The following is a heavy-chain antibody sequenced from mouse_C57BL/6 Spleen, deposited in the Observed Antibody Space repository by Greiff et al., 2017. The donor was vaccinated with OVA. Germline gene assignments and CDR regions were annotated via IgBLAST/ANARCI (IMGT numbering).Heavy chain of an antibody. CDR3: ARHEDLHYYGSSGYAMDY. J-gene: IGHJ4*01. CDR2: FYPGSGSI. Sequence: LQESGAELVKPGASVKLSCKASGYTFTEYTIHWVKQRSGQGLEWIGWFYPGSGSIKYNEKFKDKATLTADKSSSTVYMELSRLTSEDSAVYFCARHEDLHYYGSSGYAMDYWGQGTSVTVSS. CDR1: GYTFTEYT. V-gene: IGHV1-62-2*01. D-gene: IGHD1-1*01.